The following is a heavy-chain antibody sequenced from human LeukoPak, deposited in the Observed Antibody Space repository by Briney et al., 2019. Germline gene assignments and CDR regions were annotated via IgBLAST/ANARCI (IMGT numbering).Heavy chain of an antibody. D-gene: IGHD1-1*01. CDR2: ISMNVQTT. V-gene: IGHV3-64D*06. J-gene: IGHJ4*02. CDR3: VREGLERRTNFDY. CDR1: AFTFTSHV. Sequence: GGSLRLSCSASAFTFTSHVMHWVRQAPGKGLQYVSGISMNVQTTYYAGSVKGRFTISRDSSKNTVYLQMNSLTAEDTAVYYCVREGLERRTNFDYWGQGTLV.